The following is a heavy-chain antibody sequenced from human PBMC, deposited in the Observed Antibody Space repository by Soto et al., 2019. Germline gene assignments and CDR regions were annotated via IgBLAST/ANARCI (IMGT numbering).Heavy chain of an antibody. J-gene: IGHJ4*02. CDR1: GGSFSGYY. CDR2: INHSGST. D-gene: IGHD3-22*01. Sequence: PSETLSLTCAVYGGSFSGYYWSWIRQPPGKGLEWIGEINHSGSTNYNPSLKSRVTISVDTSKNQFSLNLSSVTAADTAVYYCAREGYYERSGYARPVFGYWGQGTLVTVSS. CDR3: AREGYYERSGYARPVFGY. V-gene: IGHV4-34*01.